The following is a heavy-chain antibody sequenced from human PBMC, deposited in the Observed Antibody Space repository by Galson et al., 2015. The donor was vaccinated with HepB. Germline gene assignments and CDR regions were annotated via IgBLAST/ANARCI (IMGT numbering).Heavy chain of an antibody. CDR1: GYAFSNYS. J-gene: IGHJ3*02. V-gene: IGHV3-23*01. D-gene: IGHD2-21*02. Sequence: SLRLSCAGSGYAFSNYSMSWVRQAPGQGLEWVASINENGAYTFYIDSVRGRFTISRDNSMTTLYVHMYSLRGEDTAVYYCAKHMPVTAGLGAFDIWGQGTMVIVSS. CDR3: AKHMPVTAGLGAFDI. CDR2: INENGAYT.